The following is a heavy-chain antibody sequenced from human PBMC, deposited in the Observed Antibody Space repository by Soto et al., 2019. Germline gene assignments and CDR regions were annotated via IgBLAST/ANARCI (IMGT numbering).Heavy chain of an antibody. CDR2: VKSKTDGGTT. V-gene: IGHV3-15*07. CDR3: TTDSYMTNIIVRFDY. CDR1: GFIFSNAW. D-gene: IGHD4-17*01. Sequence: GGSLRLSCAASGFIFSNAWINWVRQAPGKGLEWVGRVKSKTDGGTTDLAAPVKGRFAISREDSKNMVYLEMNNLKTEDSAIYYCTTDSYMTNIIVRFDYWGHGTLVTVSS. J-gene: IGHJ4*01.